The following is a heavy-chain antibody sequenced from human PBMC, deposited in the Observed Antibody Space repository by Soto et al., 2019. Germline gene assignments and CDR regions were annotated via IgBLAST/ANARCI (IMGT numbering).Heavy chain of an antibody. Sequence: PGGSLRLSCAASGVTFSSYSMNWVRQAPGKGLEWVSYISSSSSTIYYADSVKGRFTISRDNAKNSLYLQMNSLRDEDTAVYYCAGSTTMTDSLDFRGQGTLVTVSS. CDR1: GVTFSSYS. CDR3: AGSTTMTDSLDF. V-gene: IGHV3-48*02. D-gene: IGHD3-22*01. CDR2: ISSSSSTI. J-gene: IGHJ3*01.